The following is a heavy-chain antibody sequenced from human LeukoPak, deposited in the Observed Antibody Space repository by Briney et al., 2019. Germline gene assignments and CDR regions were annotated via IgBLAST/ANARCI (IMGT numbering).Heavy chain of an antibody. CDR2: ISYDGSNK. Sequence: GRSLRLSCAASGFTFSSHAMHWVRQAPGKGLEWVAVISYDGSNKYYADSVKGRFTISRDNSKNTLYLQMNSLRAEDTAVYYCARGGYGDYSSYYYGMDVWGQGTTVTVSS. D-gene: IGHD4-17*01. V-gene: IGHV3-30-3*01. J-gene: IGHJ6*02. CDR1: GFTFSSHA. CDR3: ARGGYGDYSSYYYGMDV.